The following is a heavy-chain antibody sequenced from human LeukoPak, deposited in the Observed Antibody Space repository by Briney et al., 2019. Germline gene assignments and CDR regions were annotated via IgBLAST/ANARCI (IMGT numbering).Heavy chain of an antibody. CDR3: AKLGCSSTRCYINY. CDR1: GFTFSSYW. Sequence: PGGSLRLSCAASGFTFSSYWMTWVRQAPGKGLEWVAVISFDGSDQYYADSVKGRFTVSRDNSKNTLYLQMNSLRAEDTAVYYCAKLGCSSTRCYINYWGQGTLVTVSS. J-gene: IGHJ4*02. D-gene: IGHD2-2*01. V-gene: IGHV3-30*18. CDR2: ISFDGSDQ.